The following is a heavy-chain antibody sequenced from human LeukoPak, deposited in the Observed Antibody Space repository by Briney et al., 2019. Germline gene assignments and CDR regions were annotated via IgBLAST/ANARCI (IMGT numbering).Heavy chain of an antibody. D-gene: IGHD3-10*01. Sequence: SETLSLTCTVSGGSISSSSYYWGWIRQPPGKGLEWIGSIYYSGSTYYNPSLKSRVTISVDTSKNQFSLKLSSVTAADTAVYYCARHSTYYYGSGSYYFDYWGQGTLVTVSS. CDR1: GGSISSSSYY. V-gene: IGHV4-39*01. CDR2: IYYSGST. CDR3: ARHSTYYYGSGSYYFDY. J-gene: IGHJ4*02.